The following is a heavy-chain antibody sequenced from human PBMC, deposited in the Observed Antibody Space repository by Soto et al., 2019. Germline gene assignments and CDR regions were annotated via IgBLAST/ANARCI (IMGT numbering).Heavy chain of an antibody. CDR1: GGTFSSYS. J-gene: IGHJ4*02. Sequence: QVQLVQSGAEGKKPGSSVKISFKAFGGTFSSYSIHLVRQAPGQGLEWMGEIIPIFSTANYAQKFQGRVTITADESTSTAYMELSSLRSEDTAVYYCARDGGRHSGGIDYWGQGTLVTVSS. CDR2: IIPIFSTA. V-gene: IGHV1-69*01. CDR3: ARDGGRHSGGIDY. D-gene: IGHD1-26*01.